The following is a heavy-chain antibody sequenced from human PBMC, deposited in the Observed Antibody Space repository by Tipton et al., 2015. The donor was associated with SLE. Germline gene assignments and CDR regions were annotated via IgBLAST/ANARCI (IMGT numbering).Heavy chain of an antibody. V-gene: IGHV4-34*01. Sequence: GLVKPSETLSLTCGVYGGSLSSDFWGWIRQAPGKGLEWIGEINHSGGTNYNPSLKSRVTISVDTSNNQFSLKLTSVTAADTAVYYCARVPRTFYYDYSGHCDYLGPGSLVTVSS. J-gene: IGHJ4*02. CDR2: INHSGGT. CDR3: ARVPRTFYYDYSGHCDY. CDR1: GGSLSSDF. D-gene: IGHD3-22*01.